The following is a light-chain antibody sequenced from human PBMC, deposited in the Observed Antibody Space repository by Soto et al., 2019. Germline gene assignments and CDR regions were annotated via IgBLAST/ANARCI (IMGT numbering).Light chain of an antibody. V-gene: IGLV2-14*03. Sequence: QSVLTQPASVSGSPGQSITISCAGTSSDVGAYNYVSWYQHHPGKAPKLMIYDVNNRPSGDSNRFSGSKSGNTASLTISGLQAEDEADYYCSSWTSGATYVFGSGTSHRP. J-gene: IGLJ1*01. CDR2: DVN. CDR1: SSDVGAYNY. CDR3: SSWTSGATYV.